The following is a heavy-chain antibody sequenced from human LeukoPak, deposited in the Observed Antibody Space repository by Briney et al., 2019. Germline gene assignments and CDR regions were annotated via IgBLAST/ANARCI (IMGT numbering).Heavy chain of an antibody. D-gene: IGHD3-3*01. Sequence: PSETLSLTCAVYGGSFSGYYWSWIRQPPGKGLEWIGEINHSGSTNYNPSLKNRVTISVDTSKNQFSLKLSSVTAADTAVYYCARLPYDFWSGYYLNWFDPWGQGTLVTVSS. CDR3: ARLPYDFWSGYYLNWFDP. J-gene: IGHJ5*02. CDR2: INHSGST. V-gene: IGHV4-34*01. CDR1: GGSFSGYY.